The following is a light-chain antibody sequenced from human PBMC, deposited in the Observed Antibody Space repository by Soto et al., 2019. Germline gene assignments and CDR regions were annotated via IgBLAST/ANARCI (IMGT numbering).Light chain of an antibody. J-gene: IGKJ1*01. CDR2: AAS. CDR3: QQLNSYRQT. Sequence: IQLTQSPSSLSASVGDRVTITCRASQGISSYLAWYQQKPGKAPKLLIYAASTLRSGVPSRFSGSGSGTDFTLTISSLQPEDFATYYCQQLNSYRQTFGQGTKVDIK. V-gene: IGKV1-9*01. CDR1: QGISSY.